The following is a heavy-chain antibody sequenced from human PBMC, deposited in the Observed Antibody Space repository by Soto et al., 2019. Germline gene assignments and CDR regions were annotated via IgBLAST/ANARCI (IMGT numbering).Heavy chain of an antibody. CDR1: GVSITPYF. D-gene: IGHD3-9*01. Sequence: QVQLQESGPGLVKPSETLSLTCTVSGVSITPYFWSWIRQPAGKAPEWVGHIYASGRTTDNPSLKSQVTMFVSQTQVSLMLTSVTAAETAVYYWARHFDVDPSLDQYYFDLWGRGALVTVSS. V-gene: IGHV4-4*07. CDR3: ARHFDVDPSLDQYYFDL. CDR2: IYASGRT. J-gene: IGHJ2*01.